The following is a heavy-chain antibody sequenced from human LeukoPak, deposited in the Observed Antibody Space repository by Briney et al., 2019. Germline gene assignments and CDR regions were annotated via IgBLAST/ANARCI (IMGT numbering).Heavy chain of an antibody. J-gene: IGHJ4*02. Sequence: ASVKVSCKASGGTFSSYTISCVRQAPGQGVEWMGWINPNSGGTNYAQKFQGRVTMTRDTSISTAYMELSRLRSDDTAVYYCARDSGSSHPTAFDYWGQGTLVTVSS. D-gene: IGHD6-13*01. CDR2: INPNSGGT. V-gene: IGHV1-2*02. CDR3: ARDSGSSHPTAFDY. CDR1: GGTFSSYT.